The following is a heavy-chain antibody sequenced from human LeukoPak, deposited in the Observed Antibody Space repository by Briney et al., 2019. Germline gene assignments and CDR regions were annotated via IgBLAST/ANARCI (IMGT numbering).Heavy chain of an antibody. CDR1: GYTFTSYG. CDR2: ISAYNGNT. CDR3: ARDGVVVVAAEMGFDP. J-gene: IGHJ5*02. V-gene: IGHV1-18*01. D-gene: IGHD2-15*01. Sequence: ASVKVSCKASGYTFTSYGISWARQAPGQGLEWMGWISAYNGNTNYAQKLQGRVTMTTDTSTSTAYMELRSLRSDDTAVYYCARDGVVVVAAEMGFDPWGQGTLVTVSS.